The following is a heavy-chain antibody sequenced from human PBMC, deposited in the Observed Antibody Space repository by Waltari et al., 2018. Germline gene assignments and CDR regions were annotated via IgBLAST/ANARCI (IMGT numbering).Heavy chain of an antibody. CDR2: SRNKANSYTT. CDR3: ARACQYGGTSHFDD. V-gene: IGHV3-72*01. Sequence: EVQLAESGGGLVQPGGSLRLSCAVSGFTFSDSYMDWVRQAPGKGLEWGARSRNKANSYTTEYAASVKGRFTISRDESKNSLNLQMNSLETDDTAVYFCARACQYGGTSHFDDWGQGTLVTVSS. D-gene: IGHD1-26*01. J-gene: IGHJ4*02. CDR1: GFTFSDSY.